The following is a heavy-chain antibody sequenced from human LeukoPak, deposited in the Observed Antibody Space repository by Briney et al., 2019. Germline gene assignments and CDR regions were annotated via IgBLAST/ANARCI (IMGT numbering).Heavy chain of an antibody. Sequence: PGGSLRLSCAASGFTFDDYDMHWVRHAPGKGLEWVSYISWDGGSTYYADSVKGRFTISRDNSKNSLYLQMNGLRAEDTALYYCAKDEMDGSGSYYNLDYWGQGTLVTVSS. J-gene: IGHJ4*02. CDR3: AKDEMDGSGSYYNLDY. CDR2: ISWDGGST. V-gene: IGHV3-43D*04. CDR1: GFTFDDYD. D-gene: IGHD3-10*01.